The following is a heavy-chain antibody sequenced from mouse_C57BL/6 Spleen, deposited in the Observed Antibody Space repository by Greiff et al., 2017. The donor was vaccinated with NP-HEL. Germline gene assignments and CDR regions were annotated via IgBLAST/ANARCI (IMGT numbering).Heavy chain of an antibody. D-gene: IGHD1-1*01. Sequence: VQLQQSGPGLVQPSQSLSITCTVSGFSLTSYGVHWVRQSPGKGLEWLGVIWRGGGTAYNAAFMSRLSITNENSKSQVFIKRNSQQADDTPMYYRAKEDYYGSSPPWLAYRGQGTLVTVSA. CDR1: GFSLTSYG. CDR2: IWRGGGT. V-gene: IGHV2-5*01. CDR3: AKEDYYGSSPPWLAY. J-gene: IGHJ3*01.